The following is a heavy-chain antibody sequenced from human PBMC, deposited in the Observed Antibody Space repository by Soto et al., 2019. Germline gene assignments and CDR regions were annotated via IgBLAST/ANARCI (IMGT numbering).Heavy chain of an antibody. V-gene: IGHV3-23*01. D-gene: IGHD6-13*01. CDR3: AKELGYSSSWSHSSIDY. CDR2: ISGSGGST. CDR1: GFTFSSYA. J-gene: IGHJ4*02. Sequence: PGGSLRLSCAASGFTFSSYAMSWVRQAPGKGLEWVSAISGSGGSTYYADSVKGRFTISRDNSKNTLYLQMNSLRAEDTAVYYCAKELGYSSSWSHSSIDYWGQGSLVTVSS.